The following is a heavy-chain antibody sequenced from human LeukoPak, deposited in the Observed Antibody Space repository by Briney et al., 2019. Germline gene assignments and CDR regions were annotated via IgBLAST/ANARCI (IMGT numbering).Heavy chain of an antibody. CDR1: GASITTYY. J-gene: IGHJ4*02. CDR3: ARLDGNWNYFDY. Sequence: SETLSLTCSVSGASITTYYWSWIRQPPGKGLEWIAYIHYSGSTSYNPSLKSRLTLSLDTSKNQFSLKLSSVTAADTAVYHCARLDGNWNYFDYWGQGTLVTVSS. CDR2: IHYSGST. D-gene: IGHD1-20*01. V-gene: IGHV4-59*08.